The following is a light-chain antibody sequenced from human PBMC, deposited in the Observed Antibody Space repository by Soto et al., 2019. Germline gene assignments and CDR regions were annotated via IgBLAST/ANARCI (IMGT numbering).Light chain of an antibody. CDR2: KAS. Sequence: DIPMTQSPSTLSASVGDRVTITCRASQSISSWLAWYQQKPGKAPKLLIYKASSLESGVPSRFSGSGSGTEFTLTISSLQPDDFATYYCQHYNSYLYTFGQGTKLEI. CDR3: QHYNSYLYT. CDR1: QSISSW. J-gene: IGKJ2*01. V-gene: IGKV1-5*03.